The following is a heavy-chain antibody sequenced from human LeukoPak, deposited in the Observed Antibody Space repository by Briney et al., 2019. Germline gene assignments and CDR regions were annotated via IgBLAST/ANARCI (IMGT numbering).Heavy chain of an antibody. Sequence: SETLSLTCTVSGGSISSSSYYWGWIRQPLGKGLEWIGSIYYSGSTYYNPSLKSRVTISVDTSKNQFSLKLSSVTAADTAVYYCARHELVRAPFDYWGQGTLVTVSS. CDR3: ARHELVRAPFDY. V-gene: IGHV4-39*01. CDR2: IYYSGST. CDR1: GGSISSSSYY. J-gene: IGHJ4*02. D-gene: IGHD6-13*01.